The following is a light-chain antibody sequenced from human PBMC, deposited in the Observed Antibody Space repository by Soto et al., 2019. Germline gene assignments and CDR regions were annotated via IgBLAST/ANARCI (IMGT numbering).Light chain of an antibody. Sequence: DIHQPQSPSPLYASAAAPVTIPGRASHSISAWLAWYQQNPGKVPKLLIYDASSLESGVPSRFSGSGSGTEFTLTISSLRPDDSATXXXXXXXXXSQTFGQGTKVDIK. V-gene: IGKV1-5*01. CDR1: HSISAW. CDR2: DAS. J-gene: IGKJ1*01. CDR3: XXXXXXSQT.